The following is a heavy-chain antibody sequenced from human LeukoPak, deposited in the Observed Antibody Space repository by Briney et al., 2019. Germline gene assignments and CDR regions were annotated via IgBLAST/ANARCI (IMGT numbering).Heavy chain of an antibody. CDR1: GGSISSYY. CDR3: ARERGYSSGWYNGIDY. D-gene: IGHD6-19*01. J-gene: IGHJ4*02. V-gene: IGHV4-59*01. Sequence: PSETLSLTCTVSGGSISSYYWSWIRQPPGKGLEWIGYIYYSGSTTYNPSLKSRVTISVDTSKNQFSLKLSSVTAADTAVYYCARERGYSSGWYNGIDYWGQGTLVTASS. CDR2: IYYSGST.